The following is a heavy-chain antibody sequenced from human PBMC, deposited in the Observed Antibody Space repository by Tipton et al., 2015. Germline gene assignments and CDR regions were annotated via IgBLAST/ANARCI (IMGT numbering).Heavy chain of an antibody. J-gene: IGHJ6*02. CDR3: ARHLYYYYYGMDV. CDR1: GGSISSYY. CDR2: IYYSGST. Sequence: TLSLTCTVSGGSISSYYWGWIRQPPGKGLEWIGSIYYSGSTYYNPSLKSRVTISVDTSKNQFSLKLSSVTAADTAVYYCARHLYYYYYGMDVWGQGTTVTVSS. V-gene: IGHV4-39*01.